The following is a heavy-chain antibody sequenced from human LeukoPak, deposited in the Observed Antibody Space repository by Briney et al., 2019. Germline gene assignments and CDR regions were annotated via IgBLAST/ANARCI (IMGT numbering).Heavy chain of an antibody. CDR3: ARGKSEKRITMVRGGVGFDY. CDR1: GFTFTSYS. D-gene: IGHD3-10*01. V-gene: IGHV3-48*01. Sequence: GGSLRLSCAASGFTFTSYSMNWVRQAPGKGLEWISYISSSGTSIFYAESVKGRFTVSRDNAKNSLNLQMNSLRAEDTAVYYCARGKSEKRITMVRGGVGFDYWGQGTLVTVSS. CDR2: ISSSGTSI. J-gene: IGHJ4*02.